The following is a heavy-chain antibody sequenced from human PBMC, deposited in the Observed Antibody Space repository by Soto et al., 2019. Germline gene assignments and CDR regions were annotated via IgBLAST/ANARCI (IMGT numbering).Heavy chain of an antibody. CDR3: AKGRAITVFGVITPFDS. V-gene: IGHV3-23*01. CDR1: GFNFSNYA. J-gene: IGHJ4*02. D-gene: IGHD3-3*01. Sequence: EVQLLESGGDFKQPGGSLRLSCEGSGFNFSNYALNWVRQAPGKRLEWVSVISGNSGTTYYAASVKGRFTISRDNSKKTLYLQMTSLSADDTAVYYCAKGRAITVFGVITPFDSWGQGTLVTVSS. CDR2: ISGNSGTT.